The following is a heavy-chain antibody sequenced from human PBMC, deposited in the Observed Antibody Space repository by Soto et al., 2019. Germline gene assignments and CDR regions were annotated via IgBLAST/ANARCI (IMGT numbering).Heavy chain of an antibody. Sequence: GGSLRLSCAASGFTFSSYAMSWVRQAPGKGLEWVSAISGSGGSTYYADSVKGRFTISRDNSKNTLYLQMNSLRAEDTAVYYCANTEGAWLHYYYYGMDVWGQGTTVTVSS. CDR3: ANTEGAWLHYYYYGMDV. J-gene: IGHJ6*02. CDR1: GFTFSSYA. V-gene: IGHV3-23*01. CDR2: ISGSGGST. D-gene: IGHD5-12*01.